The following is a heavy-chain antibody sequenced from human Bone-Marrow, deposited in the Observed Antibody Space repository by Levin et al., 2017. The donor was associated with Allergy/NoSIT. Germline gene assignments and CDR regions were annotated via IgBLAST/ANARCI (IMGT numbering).Heavy chain of an antibody. V-gene: IGHV4-59*01. J-gene: IGHJ4*02. CDR1: GGSINSYF. D-gene: IGHD1-26*01. CDR2: ISYSGST. Sequence: SQTLSLTCNVSGGSINSYFWSWIRQPPGKGLEWIGYISYSGSTNYNPSLKSRVTISLDTSKNQVTLKLRSVTAADTAVYYCAKDKSGSYFSFDNWGQGNLVTVSS. CDR3: AKDKSGSYFSFDN.